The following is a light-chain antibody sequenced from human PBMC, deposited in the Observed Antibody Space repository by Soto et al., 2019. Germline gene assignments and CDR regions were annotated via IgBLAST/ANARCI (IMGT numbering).Light chain of an antibody. V-gene: IGKV1-12*01. J-gene: IGKJ2*01. Sequence: DIQLTQSPSSVSASVGDIVIITCRASQAMNNWLAWYQQKPGEPPKLLTFDASTLQTGVPSRFSGSGSGTDFTLTISSLQPEDFATYFCQQANSFPYTFGPGTKLEIK. CDR1: QAMNNW. CDR2: DAS. CDR3: QQANSFPYT.